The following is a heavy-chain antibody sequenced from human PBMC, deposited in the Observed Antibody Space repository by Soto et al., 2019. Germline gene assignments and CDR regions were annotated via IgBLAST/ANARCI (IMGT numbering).Heavy chain of an antibody. J-gene: IGHJ4*02. V-gene: IGHV3-30*18. CDR1: GFTFSSYG. CDR2: ISYDGSNK. CDR3: AKDNWGVKYYFDY. D-gene: IGHD7-27*01. Sequence: GGSLRLSCAASGFTFSSYGMHWVRQAPGKGLEWVAVISYDGSNKYYADSVKGRFTISRDNSKNTLYLQMNSLRAEDTAVYYCAKDNWGVKYYFDYWGQGTLVNVSS.